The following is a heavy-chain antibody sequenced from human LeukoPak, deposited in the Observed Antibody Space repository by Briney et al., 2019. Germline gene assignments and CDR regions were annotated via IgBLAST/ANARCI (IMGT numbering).Heavy chain of an antibody. D-gene: IGHD2-2*01. Sequence: SGPTLVKPTQTLTLTCTFSGFSLSTSGVRVSWIRQPPGKALERLARIDWDDDKYYSTSLKTRLTISKDTSKNQVVLVMTNMDPVDTATYYCARTQDCSSPSCYPYYFDFWGQGSLVTVSS. CDR1: GFSLSTSGVR. CDR2: IDWDDDK. V-gene: IGHV2-70*04. J-gene: IGHJ4*02. CDR3: ARTQDCSSPSCYPYYFDF.